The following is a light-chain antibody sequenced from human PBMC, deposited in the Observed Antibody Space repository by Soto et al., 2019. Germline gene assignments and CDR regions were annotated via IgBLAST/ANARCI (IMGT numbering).Light chain of an antibody. Sequence: EIVLTQSPGTLSLSPGERATLSCRASQSVSSSYLAWYQQKPGQAPRLLIYGASTRATGIPARFRGSGSGTEFTLTISGLQSEDFGVYFCQQYNNWGTFGGGTKVDIK. CDR3: QQYNNWGT. J-gene: IGKJ4*01. CDR2: GAS. V-gene: IGKV3-15*01. CDR1: QSVSSSY.